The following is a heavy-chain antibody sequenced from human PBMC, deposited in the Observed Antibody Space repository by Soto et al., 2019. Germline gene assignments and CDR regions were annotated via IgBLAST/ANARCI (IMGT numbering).Heavy chain of an antibody. CDR3: ARGRYCLTGRCFQKWFEA. CDR1: GDSISTVDYF. J-gene: IGHJ5*02. Sequence: TLSLTCSVSGDSISTVDYFWAWIRQPPGQALEYIGYIYKSTTTYYNPSFESRVAISLDTSKSQFSLNVTSVTAADTAVYFCARGRYCLTGRCFQKWFEACGQLTLLPV. V-gene: IGHV4-30-4*01. D-gene: IGHD2-15*01. CDR2: IYKSTTT.